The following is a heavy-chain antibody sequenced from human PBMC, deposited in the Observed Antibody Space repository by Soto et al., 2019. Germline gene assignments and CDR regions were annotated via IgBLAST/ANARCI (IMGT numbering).Heavy chain of an antibody. CDR2: IYYSGST. J-gene: IGHJ5*02. CDR1: GGSISSDY. V-gene: IGHV4-59*01. D-gene: IGHD2-21*01. CDR3: ARVDVVINWFDL. Sequence: SETLSLTCTVSGGSISSDYWSWIRQPPGKGLEWIGYIYYSGSTNYNPSLKSRVTISVDTSKNQFSLKLSSVTAADTAVYYCARVDVVINWFDLWGQGTLVTVSS.